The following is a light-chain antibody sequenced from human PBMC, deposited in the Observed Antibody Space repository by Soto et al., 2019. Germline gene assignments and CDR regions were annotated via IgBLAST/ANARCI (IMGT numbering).Light chain of an antibody. V-gene: IGLV2-14*01. CDR2: EVT. CDR3: SSYTTSSTRV. J-gene: IGLJ1*01. Sequence: QSAVTQPGSVSGSPGQSIAISCTGSSSDVGIYNYVSWYQQHPGKVPKLIIYEVTNRPSGVSNRFSGSKSGNTASLTISGLQAEDEADYYCSSYTTSSTRVFGTGTKVTVL. CDR1: SSDVGIYNY.